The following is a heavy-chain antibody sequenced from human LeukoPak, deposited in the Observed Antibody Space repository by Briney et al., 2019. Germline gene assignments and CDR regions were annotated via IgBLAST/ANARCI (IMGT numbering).Heavy chain of an antibody. J-gene: IGHJ1*01. D-gene: IGHD2-2*01. V-gene: IGHV4-39*07. CDR2: INHSGST. CDR3: ARGPVPNVPPIPAAIVRYFQH. CDR1: GGSISSSSYY. Sequence: SETLSLTCTVSGGSISSSSYYWSWIRQPPGKGLEWIGEINHSGSTNYNPSLKSRVTISVDTSKNQFSLKLSSVTAADTAVYYCARGPVPNVPPIPAAIVRYFQHWGQGTLVTVSS.